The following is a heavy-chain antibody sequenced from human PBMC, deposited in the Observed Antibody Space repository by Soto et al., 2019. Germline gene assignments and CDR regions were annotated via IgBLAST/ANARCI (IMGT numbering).Heavy chain of an antibody. Sequence: PSEALSPPCAVSVFSINSCYFCGCIRQTPAKGLGGIGSVYRSGNTYYNPSLRGRVTISVDTSKNQFYLKLNSVTAADTAVYYCARALGSYYNSGARYFDYWGQGTLVTVSS. D-gene: IGHD3-10*01. CDR1: VFSINSCYF. V-gene: IGHV4-38-2*01. J-gene: IGHJ4*02. CDR3: ARALGSYYNSGARYFDY. CDR2: VYRSGNT.